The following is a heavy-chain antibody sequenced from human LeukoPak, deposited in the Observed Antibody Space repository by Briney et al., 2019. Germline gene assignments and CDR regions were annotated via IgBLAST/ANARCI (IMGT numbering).Heavy chain of an antibody. D-gene: IGHD3-10*01. V-gene: IGHV4-4*07. J-gene: IGHJ5*02. CDR2: IYTSGST. CDR3: ARAVLLWFGEFTDSNWFDP. Sequence: SETLSLTCIVSGGSISSYYWSWIRQPAGKGLEWIGRIYTSGSTNYNPSLKSRVTMSVDTSKNQFSLKLSSVTAADTAVYYCARAVLLWFGEFTDSNWFDPWGQGTLVTVSS. CDR1: GGSISSYY.